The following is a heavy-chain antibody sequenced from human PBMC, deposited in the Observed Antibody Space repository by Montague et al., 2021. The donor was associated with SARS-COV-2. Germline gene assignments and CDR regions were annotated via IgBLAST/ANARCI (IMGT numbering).Heavy chain of an antibody. CDR1: GGSFSGYY. J-gene: IGHJ5*01. CDR2: INQSESP. CDR3: AGGLLTINMIVFVMVGASKRFDP. D-gene: IGHD3-22*01. Sequence: SETLSLTCAVYGGSFSGYYWSWIRQPPGKGLEWIGEINQSESPNYNPSLKSRVTISLDTSKNQISLRLTSVTAADTAVYYCAGGLLTINMIVFVMVGASKRFDPWGPGTLVTVSS. V-gene: IGHV4-34*01.